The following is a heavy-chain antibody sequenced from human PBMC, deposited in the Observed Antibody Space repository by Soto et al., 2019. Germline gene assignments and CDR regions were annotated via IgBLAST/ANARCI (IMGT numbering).Heavy chain of an antibody. D-gene: IGHD1-26*01. Sequence: ASVKVSCKASGYTFTSYYMHWVRQAPGQGLEWMGIINPSGGSTSYAQKFQGRVTMTRDTSTSTVYMELSSLRSEDTAVYYCARDPLPRSEQWELPYFDYWGQGTLVTVSS. CDR1: GYTFTSYY. V-gene: IGHV1-46*01. CDR2: INPSGGST. CDR3: ARDPLPRSEQWELPYFDY. J-gene: IGHJ4*02.